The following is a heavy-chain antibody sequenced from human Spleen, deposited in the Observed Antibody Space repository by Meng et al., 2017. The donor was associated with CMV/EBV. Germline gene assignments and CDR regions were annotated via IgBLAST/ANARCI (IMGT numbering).Heavy chain of an antibody. V-gene: IGHV3-23*01. D-gene: IGHD6-13*01. CDR2: ISGSGGST. J-gene: IGHJ4*02. CDR1: GFTFSSHG. CDR3: AYLPYSSSWDY. Sequence: GGSLRLSCAASGFTFSSHGMHWVRQAPGKGLEWVSAISGSGGSTYYADSVKGRFTISRDNSKNTLYLQMNSLRAEDTAVYYCAYLPYSSSWDYWGQGTLVTVSS.